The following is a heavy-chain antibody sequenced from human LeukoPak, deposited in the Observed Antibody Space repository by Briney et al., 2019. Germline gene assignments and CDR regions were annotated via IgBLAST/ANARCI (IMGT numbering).Heavy chain of an antibody. D-gene: IGHD2/OR15-2a*01. J-gene: IGHJ4*02. CDR3: AKGQVFQCDY. V-gene: IGHV3-9*01. CDR1: GFTFDDYA. Sequence: PGGSLRLSCAAPGFTFDDYAMHWVRQAPGKGLEWVSGISWNSGSIGYADSVKGRFTISRDNAKNSLYLQMNSLRAEDTAVYYCAKGQVFQCDYWGQGTLVTVSS. CDR2: ISWNSGSI.